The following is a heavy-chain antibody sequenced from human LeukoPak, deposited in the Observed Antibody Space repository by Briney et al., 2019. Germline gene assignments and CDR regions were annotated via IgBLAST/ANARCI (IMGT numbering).Heavy chain of an antibody. D-gene: IGHD3-22*01. J-gene: IGHJ4*02. CDR2: ISSSSSYI. CDR1: GFTFSSYS. V-gene: IGHV3-21*01. CDR3: ARDGDYYDSSGYRANFDY. Sequence: GGSLRLSCAASGFTFSSYSMNWVRQAPGKGLEWVSSISSSSSYIYYADSVKGRFTISRDNAKNSLYLQMNSLGAEDTAVYYCARDGDYYDSSGYRANFDYWGQGTLVTVSS.